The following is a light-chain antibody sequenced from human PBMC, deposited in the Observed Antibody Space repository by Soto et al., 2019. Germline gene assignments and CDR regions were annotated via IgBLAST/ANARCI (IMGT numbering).Light chain of an antibody. CDR3: QSYDSRLSGREV. CDR1: SSSIGGGYD. CDR2: ANR. J-gene: IGLJ2*01. V-gene: IGLV1-40*01. Sequence: QSVLTQPPSVSGAPGQRVTISCTGSSSSIGGGYDVHWYQQIPGRAPKLLIYANRNRPSGVPDRFSGSKSGTSAALAITGLQTEDEADYYCQSYDSRLSGREVFGGGIKLTVL.